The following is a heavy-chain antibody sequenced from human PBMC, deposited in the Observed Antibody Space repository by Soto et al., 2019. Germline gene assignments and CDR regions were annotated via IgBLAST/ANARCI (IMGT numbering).Heavy chain of an antibody. CDR2: IGGTSGTT. D-gene: IGHD3-3*01. Sequence: GALRLSCAASGFTFTSYVMSWVRQAPGKGLKWVSSIGGTSGTTYYADTVKGRFTISRDNSKNTLYLQMNSLRAEDTAVYYCARESRFLEWLSLNWFDPWGQGTLVTVSS. V-gene: IGHV3-23*01. CDR1: GFTFTSYV. J-gene: IGHJ5*02. CDR3: ARESRFLEWLSLNWFDP.